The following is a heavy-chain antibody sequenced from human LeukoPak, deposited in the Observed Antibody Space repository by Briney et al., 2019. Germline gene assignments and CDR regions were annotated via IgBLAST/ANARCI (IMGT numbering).Heavy chain of an antibody. CDR2: IIPIFGTA. D-gene: IGHD2-15*01. V-gene: IGHV1-69*06. Sequence: SVKVSCKASGGTFSSYAISWVRQAPGQGLEWMGGIIPIFGTANYAQKFQGRVTITADKSTSTAYMELSSLRSEDTAVYYCARRGLGVAADNWFDPWGQGTLVTVSS. CDR3: ARRGLGVAADNWFDP. J-gene: IGHJ5*02. CDR1: GGTFSSYA.